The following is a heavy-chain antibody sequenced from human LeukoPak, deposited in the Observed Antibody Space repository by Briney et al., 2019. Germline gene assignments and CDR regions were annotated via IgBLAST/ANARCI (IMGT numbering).Heavy chain of an antibody. CDR3: ARRTTVTIPFGY. J-gene: IGHJ4*02. CDR1: GVSINSGSYY. CDR2: IYYSGST. V-gene: IGHV4-39*01. D-gene: IGHD4-11*01. Sequence: SETLSLTCTVSGVSINSGSYYWGWIRQPPGKGLEWIGNIYYSGSTYYNPSLKSRVTISVDTSKNQFSLNLSSVTAADTAVYYCARRTTVTIPFGYWGQGTLVTVSS.